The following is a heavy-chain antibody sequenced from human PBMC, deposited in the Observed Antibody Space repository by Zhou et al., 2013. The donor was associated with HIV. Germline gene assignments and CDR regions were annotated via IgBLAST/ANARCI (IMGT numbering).Heavy chain of an antibody. V-gene: IGHV1-46*03. CDR3: AMLAYCGGDCPIGAFDI. CDR2: INPSGGST. D-gene: IGHD2-21*02. CDR1: GYTFTSYY. J-gene: IGHJ3*02. Sequence: QVQLVQSGAEVKKPGASVKVSCKASGYTFTSYYMHWVRQAPGQGLEWMGIINPSGGSTSYAQKFQGRVTMTRDTSTSTAYMELSSLRSEDTAVYYCAMLAYCGGDCPIGAFDIWGQGTMVTVSS.